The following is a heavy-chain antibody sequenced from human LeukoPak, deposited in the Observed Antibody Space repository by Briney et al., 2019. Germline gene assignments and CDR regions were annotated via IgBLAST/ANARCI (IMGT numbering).Heavy chain of an antibody. CDR3: AKSGYSYGSSYFDY. D-gene: IGHD5-18*01. CDR1: GYTFTGYY. CDR2: INPNSGGT. Sequence: GASVKVSCKASGYTFTGYYMHWVRQAPGQGLEWMGWINPNSGGTNYAQKFQGRVTMTRDTPISTAYMELSRLRSDDTAVYYCAKSGYSYGSSYFDYWGQGTLVTVSS. J-gene: IGHJ4*02. V-gene: IGHV1-2*02.